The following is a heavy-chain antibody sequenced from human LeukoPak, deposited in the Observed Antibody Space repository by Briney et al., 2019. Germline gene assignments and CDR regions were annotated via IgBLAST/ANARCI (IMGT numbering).Heavy chain of an antibody. Sequence: GGSLRLSCTDFNGYWMHWVRQSPGKGLVWVSHINNDGSNTRYADSVKGRFTISRDNAKNTLYLQMNSLRAEDTAVYYCARDRGRPDSFDVWGQGTMVTVSS. V-gene: IGHV3-74*01. CDR3: ARDRGRPDSFDV. D-gene: IGHD6-25*01. J-gene: IGHJ3*01. CDR2: INNDGSNT. CDR1: NGYW.